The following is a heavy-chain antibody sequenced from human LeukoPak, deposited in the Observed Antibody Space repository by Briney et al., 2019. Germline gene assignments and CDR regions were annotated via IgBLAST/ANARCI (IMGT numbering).Heavy chain of an antibody. CDR3: TTDYGDYVGYYYYYHMDV. CDR1: GFTFSNAW. J-gene: IGHJ6*03. D-gene: IGHD4-17*01. V-gene: IGHV3-15*01. Sequence: GGSLRLSCAASGFTFSNAWMSWVRQAPGKGLEWVGRIKSKTDGGTTDYAAPVKGRFTISRDDSKNTLYLQMNSLKTEDTAVYYCTTDYGDYVGYYYYYHMDVWGKGTTVTVSS. CDR2: IKSKTDGGTT.